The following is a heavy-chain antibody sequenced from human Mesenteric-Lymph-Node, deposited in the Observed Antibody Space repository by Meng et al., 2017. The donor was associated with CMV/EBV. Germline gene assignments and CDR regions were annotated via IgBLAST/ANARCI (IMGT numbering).Heavy chain of an antibody. Sequence: GESLKISCAASGFTFSSYAMSWVRQAPGKGLEWVSAISGSGGSTYYANSVKGRFTISRNNSKNTLYLHMNSLRAEDTAVYYCANEEGIVVVIALVHFDYWGQGTLVTVSS. J-gene: IGHJ4*02. CDR3: ANEEGIVVVIALVHFDY. CDR1: GFTFSSYA. D-gene: IGHD2-21*01. V-gene: IGHV3-23*01. CDR2: ISGSGGST.